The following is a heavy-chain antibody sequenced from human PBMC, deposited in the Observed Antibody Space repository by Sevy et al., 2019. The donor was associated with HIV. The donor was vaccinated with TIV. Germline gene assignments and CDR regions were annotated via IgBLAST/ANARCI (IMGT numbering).Heavy chain of an antibody. CDR2: IYYSRFT. D-gene: IGHD5-12*01. CDR3: ARGIVAYYFDY. Sequence: SETLSLTCTVSGDSISNYYWSWIRQPPGKGLEWIGYIYYSRFTNYNPSLKSRVTISVDTSKNQFSLKLSSVTAADTAVYYCARGIVAYYFDYWGQGTLVTVSS. J-gene: IGHJ4*02. CDR1: GDSISNYY. V-gene: IGHV4-59*01.